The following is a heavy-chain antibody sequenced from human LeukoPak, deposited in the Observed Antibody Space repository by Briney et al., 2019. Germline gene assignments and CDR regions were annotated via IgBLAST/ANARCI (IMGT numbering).Heavy chain of an antibody. V-gene: IGHV4-39*01. J-gene: IGHJ4*02. CDR3: ARLYTSGWHVDY. CDR1: GGSIYSSSYY. D-gene: IGHD6-19*01. CDR2: IYYSGST. Sequence: SETQSLTCTVSGGSIYSSSYYWGWIRQPPGKGLEWIGSIYYSGSTYYNPSLKSRVTISGDTSKNQFSLELSSVTAADAAVYYCARLYTSGWHVDYWGQGTLVTVSS.